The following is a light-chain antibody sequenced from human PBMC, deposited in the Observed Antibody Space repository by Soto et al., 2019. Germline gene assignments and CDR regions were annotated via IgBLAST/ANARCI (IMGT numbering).Light chain of an antibody. V-gene: IGKV1-5*01. CDR2: DAS. CDR3: QQYSNYPLT. Sequence: DIQMTQSPSTLSASVGDRVTITCRASQSISSWLAWYQLKPGKAPKVLIYDASSLKSGVPSRFSGSGSGTEFTLTISSLQPDDFATYCCQQYSNYPLTFGGGTKVEIK. J-gene: IGKJ4*01. CDR1: QSISSW.